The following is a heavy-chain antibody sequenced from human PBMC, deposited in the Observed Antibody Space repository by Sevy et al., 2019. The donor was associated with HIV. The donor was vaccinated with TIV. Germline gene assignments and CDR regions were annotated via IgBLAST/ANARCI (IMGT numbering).Heavy chain of an antibody. CDR2: ISYDGSNK. J-gene: IGHJ4*02. V-gene: IGHV3-30-3*01. Sequence: GGSLRLSCAASGFTFSSYAMHWVRQAPGKGLEWVAVISYDGSNKYYADSVKGRFTISRDNSKNTLYLQMNSLRAEDTAMYYCARVAEDTSMEYYFDYWGQGTLVTVSS. CDR1: GFTFSSYA. CDR3: ARVAEDTSMEYYFDY. D-gene: IGHD5-18*01.